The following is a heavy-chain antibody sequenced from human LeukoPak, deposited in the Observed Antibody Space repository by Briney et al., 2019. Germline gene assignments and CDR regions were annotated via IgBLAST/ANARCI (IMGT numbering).Heavy chain of an antibody. CDR1: GFTFSSYG. V-gene: IGHV3-30*18. CDR2: ISYDGSNK. D-gene: IGHD5-12*01. Sequence: PGGSLTLSCAVSGFTFSSYGMHSVRQAPGKGLEWVAVISYDGSNKYYADSVKGRFTISRDNSKNTLYLQMNSLRAEDTAVYYCAKDKRDIVATMEYWGQGTLVTVSS. J-gene: IGHJ4*02. CDR3: AKDKRDIVATMEY.